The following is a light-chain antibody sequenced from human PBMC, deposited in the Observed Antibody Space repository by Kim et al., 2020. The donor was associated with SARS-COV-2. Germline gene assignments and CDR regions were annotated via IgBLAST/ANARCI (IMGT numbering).Light chain of an antibody. Sequence: SITIPCTGTTSDVGGHNYVSWYQQYAGKAPKLMIYDVTNRPSGVSNRFSGSKSGNTASLTISGLQSEDEADYYCISYTTSTTLFYVFGTGTKVTVL. V-gene: IGLV2-14*03. J-gene: IGLJ1*01. CDR3: ISYTTSTTLFYV. CDR2: DVT. CDR1: TSDVGGHNY.